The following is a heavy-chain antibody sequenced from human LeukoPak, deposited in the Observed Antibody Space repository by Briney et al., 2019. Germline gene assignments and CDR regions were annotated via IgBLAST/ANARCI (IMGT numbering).Heavy chain of an antibody. CDR2: IKEDGSEK. CDR3: ARERRNSYGYYFDY. Sequence: GGSLRLSCAGSGFTFSSYWMSWVRQAPGKGLEWVANIKEDGSEKSYVDSVKGRFTISRDNAKNSLYLQMNSLRAEDTAVYYCARERRNSYGYYFDYWGQGTLVTVSS. J-gene: IGHJ4*02. V-gene: IGHV3-7*04. D-gene: IGHD5-18*01. CDR1: GFTFSSYW.